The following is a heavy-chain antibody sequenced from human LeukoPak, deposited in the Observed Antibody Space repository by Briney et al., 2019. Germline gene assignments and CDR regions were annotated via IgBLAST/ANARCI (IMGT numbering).Heavy chain of an antibody. J-gene: IGHJ4*02. CDR2: ISYDGSDK. CDR1: GFTFSNYG. D-gene: IGHD6-13*01. Sequence: GGSLRLSCAASGFTFSNYGIHWVRQAPGKGLEWVAVISYDGSDKYYADSVKGRFTISRDDSKNTLYLQLNSLTAEDTAVYYCAKDSVGAAGTGHFDYWGQGTLVTVSS. V-gene: IGHV3-30*18. CDR3: AKDSVGAAGTGHFDY.